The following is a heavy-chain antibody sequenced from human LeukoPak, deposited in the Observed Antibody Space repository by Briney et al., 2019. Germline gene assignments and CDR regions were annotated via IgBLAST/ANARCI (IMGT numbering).Heavy chain of an antibody. CDR1: GGSISSGGYS. CDR2: IYNSGST. V-gene: IGHV4-31*03. J-gene: IGHJ4*02. D-gene: IGHD2-15*01. CDR3: ARGASDGKREDY. Sequence: KASQTLSLTCTVSGGSISSGGYSWSWIRQHPGKGLEWIGYIYNSGSTYYNPSLKSRVTISVHTSKNQFSLKLSSVTAADTAFYFCARGASDGKREDYWGPGTLLTVSS.